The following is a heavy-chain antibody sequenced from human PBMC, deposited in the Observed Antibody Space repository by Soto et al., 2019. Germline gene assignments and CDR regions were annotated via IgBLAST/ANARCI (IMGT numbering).Heavy chain of an antibody. CDR2: ISYDGSNK. J-gene: IGHJ4*02. Sequence: SLRLSCAASGFTFSSYAMHWVRQAPGKGLEWVAVISYDGSNKYYADSVKGRFTISRDNSKNTLYLQMNSLRAEDTAVYYCARGETNDYSNPFDYWGQGTLVTVSS. CDR1: GFTFSSYA. CDR3: ARGETNDYSNPFDY. D-gene: IGHD4-4*01. V-gene: IGHV3-30-3*01.